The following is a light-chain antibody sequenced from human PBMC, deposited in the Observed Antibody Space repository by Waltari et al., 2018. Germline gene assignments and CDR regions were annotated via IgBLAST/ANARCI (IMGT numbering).Light chain of an antibody. CDR1: SNYVGDSNF. CDR3: SSYTTTNTVV. Sequence: SALPQPASVSGSPGPSITISWPGSSNYVGDSNFVSWYHQHPGKAPKLIIYEVNNRPSGISNRFSGSHSGNTASLTISGLQADDEAYYHCSSYTTTNTVVFGGGTTLTVL. CDR2: EVN. V-gene: IGLV2-14*01. J-gene: IGLJ2*01.